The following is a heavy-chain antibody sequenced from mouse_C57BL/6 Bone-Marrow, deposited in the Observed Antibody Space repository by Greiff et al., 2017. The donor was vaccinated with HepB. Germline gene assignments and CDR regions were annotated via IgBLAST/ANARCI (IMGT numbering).Heavy chain of an antibody. CDR3: ARDMDY. CDR1: GYTFTSYW. Sequence: QVQLQQPGAELVMPGASVKLSCKASGYTFTSYWMHWVKQRPGQGLEWIGEIDPSDSYTNYNQKFEGKSTLTVDKSSSTAYMQLSSLTSEDSAVYYCARDMDYWGQGTSVTVSS. J-gene: IGHJ4*01. V-gene: IGHV1-69*01. CDR2: IDPSDSYT.